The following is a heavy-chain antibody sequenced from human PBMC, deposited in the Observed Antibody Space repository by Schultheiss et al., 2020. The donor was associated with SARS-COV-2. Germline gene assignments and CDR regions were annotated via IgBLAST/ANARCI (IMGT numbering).Heavy chain of an antibody. D-gene: IGHD3-10*01. CDR1: GFTFSSYE. CDR2: ISSSGSST. V-gene: IGHV3-48*03. J-gene: IGHJ4*02. Sequence: GGSLRLSCAASGFTFSSYEMNWVRQAPGKGLEWISYISSSGSSTFYADSVKGRFTISRDNAKSSLYLQMNSLRAEDTALYYCARELLRTSDYWGQGTLVTVAS. CDR3: ARELLRTSDY.